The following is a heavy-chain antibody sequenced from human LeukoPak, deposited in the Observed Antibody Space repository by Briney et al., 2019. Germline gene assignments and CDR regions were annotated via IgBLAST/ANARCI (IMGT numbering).Heavy chain of an antibody. V-gene: IGHV3-74*03. CDR1: AFTFSSQW. CDR3: ASTPPERCSGYDCSPYFDY. D-gene: IGHD2-21*01. Sequence: GGSLRLSCVSSAFTFSSQWMHWVRQVPGRRPMWVSGINSEGKSTAYADSVKGRFTISRDNARNTMYLQMNSLRAEDTAVYYCASTPPERCSGYDCSPYFDYWGEGTLVSVSS. CDR2: INSEGKST. J-gene: IGHJ4*02.